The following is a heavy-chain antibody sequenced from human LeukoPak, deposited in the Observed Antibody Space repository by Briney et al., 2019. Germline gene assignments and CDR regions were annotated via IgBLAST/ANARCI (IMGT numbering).Heavy chain of an antibody. Sequence: ASVKVSCKASGYTFTGYYMHWVRQAPGQGLEWMGWINPNSGGTNYAQKFQGWVTMTRDTSISTAYMELSRLRSDDTAVYYCAREYYENWASLYYFDYWGQGTLVTVSS. CDR2: INPNSGGT. CDR1: GYTFTGYY. CDR3: AREYYENWASLYYFDY. D-gene: IGHD7-27*01. J-gene: IGHJ4*02. V-gene: IGHV1-2*04.